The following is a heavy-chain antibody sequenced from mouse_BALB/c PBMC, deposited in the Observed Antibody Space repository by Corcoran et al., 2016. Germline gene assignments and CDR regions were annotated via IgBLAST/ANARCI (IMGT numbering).Heavy chain of an antibody. V-gene: IGHV1-9*01. D-gene: IGHD1-1*01. Sequence: QVQLQQSGAELMKPGASVKISCKATGYTFSSYWIEWVKQRPGHGLEWIGEILPGSDDTNYNEKFKGKATFTADTSSNTAYMQLSSLTSEDSAVYYCARLPPSHYGRDWGQGTTLTVSS. CDR3: ARLPPSHYGRD. CDR2: ILPGSDDT. J-gene: IGHJ2*01. CDR1: GYTFSSYW.